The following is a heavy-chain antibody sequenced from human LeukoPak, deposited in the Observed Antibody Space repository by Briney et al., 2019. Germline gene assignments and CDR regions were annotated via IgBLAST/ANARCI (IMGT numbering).Heavy chain of an antibody. CDR2: MYAAGGT. CDR1: GFSVSSNY. V-gene: IGHV3-53*01. CDR3: AKEYSDF. D-gene: IGHD2-15*01. Sequence: PGGSLRLSCAVSGFSVSSNYMNWVRQAPGKGLEWVSVMYAAGGTYYADSVKSRFTISRDNSKNTLYLQMNSQRAEDTAVYYCAKEYSDFWGQGALVTVSS. J-gene: IGHJ4*02.